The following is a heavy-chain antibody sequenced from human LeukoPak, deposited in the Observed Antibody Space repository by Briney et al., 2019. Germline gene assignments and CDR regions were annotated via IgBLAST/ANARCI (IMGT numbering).Heavy chain of an antibody. D-gene: IGHD6-19*01. CDR1: GFTFSSYW. CDR3: ARDTGSAYGMDV. V-gene: IGHV3-7*01. Sequence: QTGGSLRLSCAASGFTFSSYWINWVRQAPGKGLEWVANINQDGIVKYYVDSVKGRFTISRDNAKNSVLLQMNSLRAEDTAVYYCARDTGSAYGMDVWGQGTTATVSS. J-gene: IGHJ6*02. CDR2: INQDGIVK.